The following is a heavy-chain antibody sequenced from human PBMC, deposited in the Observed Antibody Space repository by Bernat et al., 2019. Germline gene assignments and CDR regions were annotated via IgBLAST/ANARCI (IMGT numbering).Heavy chain of an antibody. CDR3: TGGSLYYFDY. V-gene: IGHV3-73*01. J-gene: IGHJ4*02. Sequence: EVQLVESGGGLVQPGGSLKLSCAASGFTFSGSAMHWVRQASGKGLEWVGRIRSKANSYATAYAASVKGRFTIYRDDSKNTAYLQMNSLKTEDTAVYYCTGGSLYYFDYWGQGTLVTVSS. CDR2: IRSKANSYAT. D-gene: IGHD3-16*01. CDR1: GFTFSGSA.